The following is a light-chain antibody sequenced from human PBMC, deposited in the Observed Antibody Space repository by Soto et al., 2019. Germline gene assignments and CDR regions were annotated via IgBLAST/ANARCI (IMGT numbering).Light chain of an antibody. CDR2: GAS. CDR1: QSVSSSY. J-gene: IGKJ4*01. V-gene: IGKV3-20*01. Sequence: EIVLTQSPGTLSLSPGERATLSCRASQSVSSSYLAWYQQKPGQAPRLLIYGASSRATAIPDRFSGSGSGTDFTLTISRLEPEDFAVYYCQQYGSSPPNTFGGGTKVEIK. CDR3: QQYGSSPPNT.